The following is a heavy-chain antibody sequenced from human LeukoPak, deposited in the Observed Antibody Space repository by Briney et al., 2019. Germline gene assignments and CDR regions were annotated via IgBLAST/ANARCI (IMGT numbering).Heavy chain of an antibody. CDR3: ARGSQWLGRHFDY. CDR2: INAGNGNT. V-gene: IGHV1-3*01. D-gene: IGHD6-19*01. Sequence: ASVTVSCTASGYTFTSYAMHWARQAPGQRLEWMGWINAGNGNTKYSQKFQGRVTITRDTSASTAYMELSSLRSEDTAVYYCARGSQWLGRHFDYWGQGTLVTVSS. CDR1: GYTFTSYA. J-gene: IGHJ4*02.